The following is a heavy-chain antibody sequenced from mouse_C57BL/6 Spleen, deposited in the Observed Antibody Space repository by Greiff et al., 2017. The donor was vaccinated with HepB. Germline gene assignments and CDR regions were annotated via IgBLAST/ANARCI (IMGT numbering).Heavy chain of an antibody. Sequence: VQLQQSGAELARPGASVKLSCKASGYTFTSYGISWVKQRTGQGLEWIGEIYPRSGNTYYNEKFKGKATLTADKSSSTAEMEISSLTSEDYAVYFCATMVTTRENYWGQGTTLTVSS. CDR3: ATMVTTRENY. D-gene: IGHD2-2*01. CDR1: GYTFTSYG. J-gene: IGHJ2*01. CDR2: IYPRSGNT. V-gene: IGHV1-81*01.